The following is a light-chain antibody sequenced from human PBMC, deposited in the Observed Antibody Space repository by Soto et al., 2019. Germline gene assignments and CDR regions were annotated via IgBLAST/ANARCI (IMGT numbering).Light chain of an antibody. CDR3: QQRSNWPPEGT. Sequence: EIVLTQSPATLSLSPGERATLSCRASQSVSSYLAWYQQKPGQAPRLLIYDASNRATGIPARFSGSGSGTDFTHTISSLEPEDFAVYYCQQRSNWPPEGTFGQGTKLEIK. CDR1: QSVSSY. V-gene: IGKV3-11*01. J-gene: IGKJ2*02. CDR2: DAS.